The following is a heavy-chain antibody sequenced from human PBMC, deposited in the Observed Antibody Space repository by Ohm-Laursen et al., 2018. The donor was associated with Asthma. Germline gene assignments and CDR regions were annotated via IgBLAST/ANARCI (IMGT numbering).Heavy chain of an antibody. Sequence: SDTLSLTCTVSGGSISSSSYYWGWIRQPPGKGLEWIGSIYYSGSTYYNPSPKSRVTISVDTSKNQFSLKLSSVTAADTAVYYCAREVDRVERDWGQGTLVTVSS. CDR3: AREVDRVERD. J-gene: IGHJ4*02. D-gene: IGHD1-1*01. V-gene: IGHV4-39*07. CDR2: IYYSGST. CDR1: GGSISSSSYY.